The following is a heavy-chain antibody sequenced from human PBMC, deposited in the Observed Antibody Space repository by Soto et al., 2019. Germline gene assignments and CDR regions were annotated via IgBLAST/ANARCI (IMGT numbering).Heavy chain of an antibody. CDR2: ISGSGSDT. CDR1: GFIFSSYD. J-gene: IGHJ4*02. D-gene: IGHD6-13*01. V-gene: IGHV3-48*03. Sequence: RLSCAASGFIFSSYDMHWVRQAPGKGLEWISYISGSGSDTHYADSVKGRFTVSRDNAKNLLYLQLSSLRADDTAVYYCAQGYLYSTWGQGILVTV. CDR3: AQGYLYST.